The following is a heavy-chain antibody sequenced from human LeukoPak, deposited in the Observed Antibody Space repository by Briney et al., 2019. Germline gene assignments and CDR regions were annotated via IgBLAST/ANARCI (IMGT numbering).Heavy chain of an antibody. V-gene: IGHV1-2*06. CDR3: ARDFFNYGGND. J-gene: IGHJ4*02. D-gene: IGHD4-23*01. CDR1: GYTFTGYY. Sequence: ASVKVSCKASGYTFTGYYMHWVRQAPGQGLEWMGRINPNSGGTNYAQKFQGRVTMTRDTSISTAYMELSRLRSDDAAVYYCARDFFNYGGNDWGQGTLVTVSS. CDR2: INPNSGGT.